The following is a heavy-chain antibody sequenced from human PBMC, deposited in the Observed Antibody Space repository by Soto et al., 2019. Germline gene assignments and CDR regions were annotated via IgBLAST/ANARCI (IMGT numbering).Heavy chain of an antibody. V-gene: IGHV1-3*01. Sequence: GVSVEVCCKASGDTFTSYAMDWVLQYPGQRLEWMGWINAGNGNTKYSQKFQGRVTITRDTSASTAYMELSSLRSEDTAVYYCARVRDVVVPAASLDAFDIWGQGTMVTVSS. D-gene: IGHD2-2*01. J-gene: IGHJ3*02. CDR3: ARVRDVVVPAASLDAFDI. CDR2: INAGNGNT. CDR1: GDTFTSYA.